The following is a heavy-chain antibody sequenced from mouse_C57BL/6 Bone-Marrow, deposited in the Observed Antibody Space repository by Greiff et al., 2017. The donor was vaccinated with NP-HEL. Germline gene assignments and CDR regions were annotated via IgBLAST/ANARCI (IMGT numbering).Heavy chain of an antibody. Sequence: EVQRVESGGGLVKPGGSLKLSCAASGFTFSSYAMSWVRQTPEKRLEWVATISDGGSYTYYPDNVKGRFTISRDNAKNNLYLQMSHLKSEDTAMYYCARDRLLRSYFDYWGQGTTLTVSS. CDR3: ARDRLLRSYFDY. V-gene: IGHV5-4*01. CDR1: GFTFSSYA. D-gene: IGHD1-1*01. J-gene: IGHJ2*01. CDR2: ISDGGSYT.